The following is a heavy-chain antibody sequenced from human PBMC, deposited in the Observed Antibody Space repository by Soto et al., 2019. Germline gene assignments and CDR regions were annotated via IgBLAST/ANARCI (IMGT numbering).Heavy chain of an antibody. V-gene: IGHV4-59*08. CDR3: ARLAVAGLIFDY. CDR1: GGSISSYY. D-gene: IGHD6-19*01. CDR2: IYYSGST. Sequence: SETLSLTCTVSGGSISSYYWSWIRQPPGKGLEWIGYIYYSGSTNYNPSLKSRVTISVDTSKNQFSLKLSSVTAADTAVYYCARLAVAGLIFDYWGQGTLVTVSS. J-gene: IGHJ4*02.